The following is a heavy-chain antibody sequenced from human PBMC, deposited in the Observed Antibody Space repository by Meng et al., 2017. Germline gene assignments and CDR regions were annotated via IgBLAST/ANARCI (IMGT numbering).Heavy chain of an antibody. CDR2: IYTSGST. CDR3: ARGRIAAAGTLGFDP. CDR1: GGSISSGSYY. D-gene: IGHD6-13*01. J-gene: IGHJ5*02. Sequence: SETLSLTCIVSGGSISSGSYYWSWIRQPAGKGLEWIGRIYTSGSTNYNPSLKSRVTISVDTSKNQFSLKLSSVTAADTAVYYCARGRIAAAGTLGFDPWGQGTLVTVSS. V-gene: IGHV4-61*02.